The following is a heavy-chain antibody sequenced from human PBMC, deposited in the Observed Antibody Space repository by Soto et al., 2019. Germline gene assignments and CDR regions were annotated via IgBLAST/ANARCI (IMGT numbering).Heavy chain of an antibody. CDR3: ARLGYSSGWFYYYFDY. CDR2: IYYSGST. Sequence: PSETLSLTCTVSGGSISSSSYYWGWIRQPPGKGLEWIGSIYYSGSTYYNPSLKSRVTISVDTSKNQFSLKLSSVTAADTAVYYCARLGYSSGWFYYYFDYWGQGTLVTVSS. D-gene: IGHD6-19*01. V-gene: IGHV4-39*01. J-gene: IGHJ4*02. CDR1: GGSISSSSYY.